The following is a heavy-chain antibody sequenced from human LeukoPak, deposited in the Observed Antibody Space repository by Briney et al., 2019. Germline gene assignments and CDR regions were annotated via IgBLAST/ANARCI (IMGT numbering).Heavy chain of an antibody. CDR1: GGSISSYY. J-gene: IGHJ5*02. V-gene: IGHV4-59*01. Sequence: SKTLSLTCTVSGGSISSYYWSWIRQPPGKGLEWIGYIYYSGSTNYNPSLKSRVTISVDTSKDQFSLKLSSVTAADTAVYYCARAPLLGIFGLDPWGQGTLVTVSS. CDR2: IYYSGST. D-gene: IGHD3-3*01. CDR3: ARAPLLGIFGLDP.